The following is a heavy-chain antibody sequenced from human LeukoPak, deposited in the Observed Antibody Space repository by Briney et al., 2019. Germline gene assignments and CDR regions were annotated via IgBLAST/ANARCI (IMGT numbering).Heavy chain of an antibody. J-gene: IGHJ4*02. Sequence: ASVKVSCKASGYTFTSYGISWVRQAPGQGLEWMGWISGYNGNRNYEQKFQGRVTMTTDTSTRTAYMELKSLRSDDTAVYYCARDLGVVAAYYADYWGQGTLVTVSS. CDR2: ISGYNGNR. V-gene: IGHV1-18*01. CDR3: ARDLGVVAAYYADY. D-gene: IGHD2-15*01. CDR1: GYTFTSYG.